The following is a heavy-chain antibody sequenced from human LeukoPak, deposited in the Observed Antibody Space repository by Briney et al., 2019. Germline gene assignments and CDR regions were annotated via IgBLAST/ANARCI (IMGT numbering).Heavy chain of an antibody. J-gene: IGHJ6*03. Sequence: PSETLSLTCTVSGGSISSSSYYWGWIRQPPGKGLEWIGSIYYSGSTYYNPSLKSRVTISVDTSKNQFSLKLSSVTAADTAVYYCAWFGSYGHYYYYYMDVWGKGTTVTVSS. CDR2: IYYSGST. D-gene: IGHD5-18*01. V-gene: IGHV4-39*07. CDR3: AWFGSYGHYYYYYMDV. CDR1: GGSISSSSYY.